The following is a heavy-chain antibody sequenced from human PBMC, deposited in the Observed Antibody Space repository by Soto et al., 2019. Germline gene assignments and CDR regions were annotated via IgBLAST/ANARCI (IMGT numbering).Heavy chain of an antibody. Sequence: WMRKARVQGLDWMGWINPYGVGTNYAQKLQGRVTLARDTSISTAYMELSRLRSDDTAVYYCAANNYYSSAYYYFDYLRQGTLV. V-gene: IGHV1-2*02. CDR3: AANNYYSSAYYYFDY. D-gene: IGHD3-22*01. J-gene: IGHJ4*02. CDR2: INPYGVGT.